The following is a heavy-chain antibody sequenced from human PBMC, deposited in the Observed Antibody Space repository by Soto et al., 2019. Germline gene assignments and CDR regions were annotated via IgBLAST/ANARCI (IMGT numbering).Heavy chain of an antibody. CDR3: ARDGTHNWV. Sequence: VQLVESGGGLVQPGGSLRLSCAASGFTVSNNYMRWVRQAPGKGLEWVSLIYSGGATYYAGSVKGRFTISRDNSKNTLYLQMNSLRAEDTAVYYCARDGTHNWVGGQGILVTVSS. D-gene: IGHD1-1*01. J-gene: IGHJ4*02. V-gene: IGHV3-66*01. CDR2: IYSGGAT. CDR1: GFTVSNNY.